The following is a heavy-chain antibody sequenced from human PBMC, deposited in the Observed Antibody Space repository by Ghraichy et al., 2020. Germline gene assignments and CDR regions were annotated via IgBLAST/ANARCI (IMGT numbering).Heavy chain of an antibody. D-gene: IGHD1-26*01. Sequence: ASVKVSCKASGYTFTSYGISWVRQAPGQGLEWMGWISAYNGNTNYAQKLQGRVTMTTDTSTSTAYMELRSLRSDDTAVYYCARDSGVGATTNYYYGMDVWGQGTTVTVSS. CDR2: ISAYNGNT. CDR3: ARDSGVGATTNYYYGMDV. J-gene: IGHJ6*02. V-gene: IGHV1-18*01. CDR1: GYTFTSYG.